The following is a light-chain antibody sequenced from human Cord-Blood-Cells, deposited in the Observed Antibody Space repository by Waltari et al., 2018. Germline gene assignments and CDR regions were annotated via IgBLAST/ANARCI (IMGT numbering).Light chain of an antibody. CDR2: DVS. CDR3: SSYKSSSTWV. V-gene: IGLV2-14*03. J-gene: IGLJ3*02. Sequence: QSALTQPASVSGSPGQSITISCTGTSSDVGGYNYVSWYHQHPSKAPKLMIYDVSNLPSGVSNRFSGAKSGNTASLTISGLQAEDEADYYCSSYKSSSTWVFGGGTNLTVL. CDR1: SSDVGGYNY.